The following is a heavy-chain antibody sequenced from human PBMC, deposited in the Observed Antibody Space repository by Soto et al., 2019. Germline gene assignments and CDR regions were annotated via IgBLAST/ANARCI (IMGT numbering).Heavy chain of an antibody. CDR2: IYYSGST. CDR1: GGSISSSSYY. V-gene: IGHV4-39*01. CDR3: ARHGGYGDYDFVYFDY. J-gene: IGHJ4*02. D-gene: IGHD4-17*01. Sequence: SETLSLTCTVSGGSISSSSYYWGWIRQPPGKGLEWIGSIYYSGSTYYNPSLKSRVTISVDTSKNQFSLKLSSVTAADTAVYYCARHGGYGDYDFVYFDYWGQGTLVTVSS.